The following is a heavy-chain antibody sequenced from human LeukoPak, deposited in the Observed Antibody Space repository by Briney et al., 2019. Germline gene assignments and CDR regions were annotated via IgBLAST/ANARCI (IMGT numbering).Heavy chain of an antibody. CDR2: IYYSGST. CDR1: GGSISSYY. V-gene: IGHV4-59*01. Sequence: SETLSLTCTVSGGSISSYYWSWIRQPPGKGREWIGYIYYSGSTNYNPSLKSRVTISVDTSKNQFSLKLSPVTAADTAVYYCARIAVAGTDWFDPWGQGTLVTVSS. D-gene: IGHD6-19*01. CDR3: ARIAVAGTDWFDP. J-gene: IGHJ5*02.